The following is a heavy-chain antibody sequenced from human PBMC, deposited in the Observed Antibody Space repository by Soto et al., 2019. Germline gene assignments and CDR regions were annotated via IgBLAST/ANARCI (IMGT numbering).Heavy chain of an antibody. CDR2: IYYSGST. CDR3: ARDRRLAAAGMAWFDP. V-gene: IGHV4-31*03. CDR1: GGSIRSGGYY. D-gene: IGHD6-13*01. J-gene: IGHJ5*02. Sequence: SETLSLTCTVSGGSIRSGGYYWSWIRQHPGKGLEWIGYIYYSGSTYYNPSLKSRVTISVDTSKNQFSLKLSSVTAADTAVYYCARDRRLAAAGMAWFDPWGQGTLVTVSS.